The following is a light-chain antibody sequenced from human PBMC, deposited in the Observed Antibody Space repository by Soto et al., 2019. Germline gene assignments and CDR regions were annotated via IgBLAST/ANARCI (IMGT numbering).Light chain of an antibody. CDR2: GNS. CDR1: SSNIGAGYD. V-gene: IGLV1-40*01. Sequence: QSVLTQPPSVSGAPGQRVTISCTVSSSNIGAGYDVHWYQQLPGTAPKLLIYGNSNRPSGVPDRFSGSKSGTSASLAITGLQAEDEADYYRQSYASSLSGWKVFGGGTKVTVL. J-gene: IGLJ2*01. CDR3: QSYASSLSGWKV.